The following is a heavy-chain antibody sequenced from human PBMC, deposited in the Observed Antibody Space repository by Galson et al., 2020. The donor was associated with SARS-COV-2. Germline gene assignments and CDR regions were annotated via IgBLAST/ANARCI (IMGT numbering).Heavy chain of an antibody. Sequence: GESLKISCAASGFTFSSYGMHWVRQAPGKGLEWVAVIWYDGSNKYYADSVKGRFTISRDNSKNTLYLQMNRLRAEDTAVYYCARASGAVAINWFDPWGQGTLVTVSS. CDR2: IWYDGSNK. J-gene: IGHJ5*02. CDR3: ARASGAVAINWFDP. V-gene: IGHV3-33*01. CDR1: GFTFSSYG. D-gene: IGHD6-19*01.